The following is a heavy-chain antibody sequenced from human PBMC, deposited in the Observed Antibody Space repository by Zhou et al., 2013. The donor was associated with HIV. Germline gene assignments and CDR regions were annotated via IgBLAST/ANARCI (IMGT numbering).Heavy chain of an antibody. CDR3: AREATAFNYYYYYMDV. V-gene: IGHV3-20*04. CDR1: GFIFTDYG. CDR2: INWNGGST. J-gene: IGHJ6*03. D-gene: IGHD1-1*01. Sequence: VQLVESGGGVVRPGGSLRLSCAASGFIFTDYGMTWVRQAPGKGLEWVSGINWNGGSTGYADSVKGRFIISRDNAKHSLYLQMSSLRAEDTALYYCAREATAFNYYYYYMDVWGKGTTVTVSS.